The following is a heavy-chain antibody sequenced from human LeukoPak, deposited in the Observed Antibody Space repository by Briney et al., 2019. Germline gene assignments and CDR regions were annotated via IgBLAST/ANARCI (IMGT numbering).Heavy chain of an antibody. CDR2: INPNSGGT. Sequence: ASVKVSCKASGYTFTGYYMHWVRQAPGQGLEWMGWINPNSGGTNYAQKFQGRVTMTRDTSISTAYMELSRLRSDDTAVYYCARGPYYDFWSGYLGSDNWFDRWGQGTLVTVSS. D-gene: IGHD3-3*01. CDR1: GYTFTGYY. CDR3: ARGPYYDFWSGYLGSDNWFDR. V-gene: IGHV1-2*02. J-gene: IGHJ5*02.